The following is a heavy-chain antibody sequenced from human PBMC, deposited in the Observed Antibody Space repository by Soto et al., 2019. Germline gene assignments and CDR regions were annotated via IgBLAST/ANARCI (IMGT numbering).Heavy chain of an antibody. CDR3: ARGSPTFIAAAGPFDY. Sequence: SQTLSLTCAISGDSVSSNSAAWNWIRQSPSRGLEWLGRTYYRSKWYNDYAVSVKSRITINPDTSKNQFSLQLNSVTPEDTAVYYCARGSPTFIAAAGPFDYWGQGTLVTVSS. V-gene: IGHV6-1*01. CDR2: TYYRSKWYN. J-gene: IGHJ4*02. CDR1: GDSVSSNSAA. D-gene: IGHD6-13*01.